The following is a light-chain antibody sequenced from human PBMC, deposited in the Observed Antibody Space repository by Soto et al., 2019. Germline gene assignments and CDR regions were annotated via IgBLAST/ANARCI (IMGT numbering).Light chain of an antibody. CDR2: GAS. CDR1: QSVGSN. J-gene: IGKJ1*01. V-gene: IGKV3-15*01. CDR3: QQYNNWPRT. Sequence: EIVLTQSPGTLSLSPGERSTLSCRASQSVGSNYLAWYQQKHGQAPRXXIYGASTRATGIPARFSGSGSGTELTITISSLQSEDCEVYYGQQYNNWPRTFGQGTKVDIK.